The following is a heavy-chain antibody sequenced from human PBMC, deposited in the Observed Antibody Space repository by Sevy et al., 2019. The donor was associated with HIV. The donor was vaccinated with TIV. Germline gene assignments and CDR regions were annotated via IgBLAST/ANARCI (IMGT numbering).Heavy chain of an antibody. CDR1: GFTFSTYD. CDR2: IRYDGSNK. J-gene: IGHJ4*02. Sequence: GGSLRLSCAASGFTFSTYDMHWVRQAPGKGLEWVAFIRYDGSNKYYPDSVKGRFTISRDNSKNTLYLQMNSLRPEDTAVYYCAKDPDRSSSWYDYWGQGTLVTVSS. D-gene: IGHD6-13*01. V-gene: IGHV3-30*02. CDR3: AKDPDRSSSWYDY.